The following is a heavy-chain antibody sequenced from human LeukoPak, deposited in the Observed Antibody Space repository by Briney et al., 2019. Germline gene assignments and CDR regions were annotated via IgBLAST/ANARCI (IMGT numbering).Heavy chain of an antibody. D-gene: IGHD6-19*01. Sequence: GGSLKLSCAASRFTFSSYAMHWVRQAPGKGLEWVAVISYNGSDKYYADSVKGRFTISRDNSKNTLFLQMNSLRPEDTAVYYCARGAVAGTWPGTFDIWGQGTMVTVSS. V-gene: IGHV3-30-3*01. J-gene: IGHJ3*02. CDR2: ISYNGSDK. CDR1: RFTFSSYA. CDR3: ARGAVAGTWPGTFDI.